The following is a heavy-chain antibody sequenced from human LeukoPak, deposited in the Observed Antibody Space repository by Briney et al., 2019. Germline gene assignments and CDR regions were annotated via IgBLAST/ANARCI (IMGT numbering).Heavy chain of an antibody. D-gene: IGHD1-26*01. CDR2: INPNSGGT. CDR3: ARSVTASGWELLDY. V-gene: IGHV1-2*02. J-gene: IGHJ4*02. CDR1: GYTFTGYY. Sequence: WASVKVSCKASGYTFTGYYMHWVRQAPGQGLEWMGWINPNSGGTNYAQKFQGRVTMTRDTSISTAYMELSRLRSDDTAVYYCARSVTASGWELLDYWGQGTLVTVSS.